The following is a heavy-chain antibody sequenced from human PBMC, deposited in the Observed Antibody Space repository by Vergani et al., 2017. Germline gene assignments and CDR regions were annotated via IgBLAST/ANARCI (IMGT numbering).Heavy chain of an antibody. V-gene: IGHV3-21*06. Sequence: EVQLQESGGGLVKPGGSLRVSCAASGFSFSTYSINWVRQAPGKGLEWVSSISRRSNYIYYADSLKGRFTISRDNSKNSVYLQMNSLRAEATAIYYCARKKYDXSKDYYQVEPFDYWGQGTLVTVSS. CDR3: ARKKYDXSKDYYQVEPFDY. J-gene: IGHJ4*02. D-gene: IGHD3-10*01. CDR2: ISRRSNYI. CDR1: GFSFSTYS.